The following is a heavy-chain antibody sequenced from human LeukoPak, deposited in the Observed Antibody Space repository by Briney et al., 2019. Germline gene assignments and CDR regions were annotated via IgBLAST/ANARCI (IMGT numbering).Heavy chain of an antibody. Sequence: SETLSLTCTVSGGSISSYYWSWIRQPPGKGLEWIGYIYYSGSTNYNPSLKSRVTISVDTSENQFSLKLSSVTAADTAVYYCARHGYSSSWYRGGWFDPWGQGTLVTVSS. J-gene: IGHJ5*02. V-gene: IGHV4-59*08. CDR2: IYYSGST. CDR3: ARHGYSSSWYRGGWFDP. CDR1: GGSISSYY. D-gene: IGHD6-13*01.